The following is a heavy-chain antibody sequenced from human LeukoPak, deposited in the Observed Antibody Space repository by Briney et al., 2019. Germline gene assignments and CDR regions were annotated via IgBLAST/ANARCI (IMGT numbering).Heavy chain of an antibody. J-gene: IGHJ4*02. CDR2: IIPIFGTA. D-gene: IGHD3-22*01. CDR3: GFYPHYYDFGNLELLPDY. V-gene: IGHV1-69*06. Sequence: GASVKVSCKASGGTFSSYAISWVRQAPGQGLEWMGGIIPIFGTANYAQKFQGRVTITADKSTSTAYMELSSLRAEDTAVYYCGFYPHYYDFGNLELLPDYWGQGTLVTVSS. CDR1: GGTFSSYA.